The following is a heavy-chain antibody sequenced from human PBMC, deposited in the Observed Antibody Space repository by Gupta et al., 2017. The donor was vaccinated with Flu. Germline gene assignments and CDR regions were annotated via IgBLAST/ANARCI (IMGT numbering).Heavy chain of an antibody. CDR2: ISDSANSS. V-gene: IGHV3-23*01. Sequence: EVQLLESGGGLIPPGGSRGLACAACGFSFSTSAMIWVRQAPGKGLEWFSAISDSANSSFYADSVKGRFTISTDRAKNTLYLQMNSLRAEDTAFYYCTRAPGNYFDPWGQGTLVIVSS. CDR3: TRAPGNYFDP. D-gene: IGHD1-7*01. CDR1: GFSFSTSA. J-gene: IGHJ5*02.